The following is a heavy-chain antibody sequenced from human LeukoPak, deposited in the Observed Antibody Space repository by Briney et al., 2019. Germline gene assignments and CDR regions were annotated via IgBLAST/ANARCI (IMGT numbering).Heavy chain of an antibody. D-gene: IGHD3-10*02. Sequence: GGSLRLSCAASGITFSSYGMSWVRQAPGKRLEWVSSISSTGGTTYYADSVKGRFTISRDNAKNSLYLQMNSLRAEDTAVYYCAELGITMIGGVWGKGTTVTISS. CDR3: AELGITMIGGV. J-gene: IGHJ6*04. V-gene: IGHV3-48*03. CDR1: GITFSSYG. CDR2: ISSTGGTT.